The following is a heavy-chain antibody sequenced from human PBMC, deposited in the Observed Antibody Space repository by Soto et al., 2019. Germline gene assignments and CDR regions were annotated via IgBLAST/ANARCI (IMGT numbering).Heavy chain of an antibody. Sequence: QLQLQESGPGLVKPSETLSLTCTVSGGSISSSSYYWGWIRQPPGKGLEWIGSIYYSGSTYYNPSLKSRVTISVDTSKNQFSLKLSSVTAADTAVYYCARPSRYSYGRIDYWGQGTLVTVSS. CDR2: IYYSGST. J-gene: IGHJ4*02. D-gene: IGHD5-18*01. V-gene: IGHV4-39*01. CDR1: GGSISSSSYY. CDR3: ARPSRYSYGRIDY.